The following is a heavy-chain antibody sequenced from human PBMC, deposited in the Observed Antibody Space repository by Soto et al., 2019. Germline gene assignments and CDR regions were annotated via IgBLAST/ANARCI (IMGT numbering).Heavy chain of an antibody. J-gene: IGHJ3*02. V-gene: IGHV4-31*03. CDR2: IYYSGST. CDR3: ARDTQDYYDSSGLNDAFDI. Sequence: PSETLSLTCTVSGGSISSGGYYWSWIRQHPGKGLEWIGYIYYSGSTYYNPSLKSRVTISVDTSKNQFSLKLSSVTAADTAVYYCARDTQDYYDSSGLNDAFDIWGQGTMVTVSS. CDR1: GGSISSGGYY. D-gene: IGHD3-22*01.